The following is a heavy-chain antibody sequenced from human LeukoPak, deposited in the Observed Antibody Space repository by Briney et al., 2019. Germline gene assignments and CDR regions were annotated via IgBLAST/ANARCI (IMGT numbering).Heavy chain of an antibody. D-gene: IGHD6-13*01. CDR2: IKQDGSEK. CDR3: AREVPYSSSSQVDY. V-gene: IGHV3-7*01. Sequence: GGFLRLSCAASGFTFSSYWMSWVRQAPGTGLEWVANIKQDGSEKYYVDSVKGRFTISRDNAKNSLYLQMNSLRAEDTAVYYCAREVPYSSSSQVDYWGQGTLVTVSS. CDR1: GFTFSSYW. J-gene: IGHJ4*02.